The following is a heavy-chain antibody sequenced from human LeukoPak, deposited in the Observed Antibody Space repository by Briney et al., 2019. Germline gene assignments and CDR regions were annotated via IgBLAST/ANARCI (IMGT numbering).Heavy chain of an antibody. Sequence: GGSLRLSCADSGFTFSSYAMSWVRQAPGKGLEWVSALSASGFSTYYADSVKGRFAISRDNSKNTLYLQMNSLRAEDTAVYYCATTNPRIQLWSWGQGTLVTVSS. J-gene: IGHJ4*02. V-gene: IGHV3-23*01. CDR2: LSASGFST. D-gene: IGHD5-18*01. CDR3: ATTNPRIQLWS. CDR1: GFTFSSYA.